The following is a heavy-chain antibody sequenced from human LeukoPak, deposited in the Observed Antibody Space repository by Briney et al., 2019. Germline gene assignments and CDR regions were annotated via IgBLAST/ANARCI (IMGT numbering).Heavy chain of an antibody. CDR2: IKSKIDGGTA. J-gene: IGHJ4*01. Sequence: GGSLRLSCAASGFTVSSNYMSWVRQAPGKGLEWVGRIKSKIDGGTAEYAAPVKGRFTISRDDSKNTLYLQMNSLKTEDTAVYYCTTQTPYWGHGTLVTVSS. CDR1: GFTVSSNY. CDR3: TTQTPY. V-gene: IGHV3-15*01.